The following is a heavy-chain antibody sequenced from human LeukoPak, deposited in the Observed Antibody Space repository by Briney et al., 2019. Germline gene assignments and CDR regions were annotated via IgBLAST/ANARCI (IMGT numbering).Heavy chain of an antibody. D-gene: IGHD6-13*01. Sequence: SETLSLTCAVYGGSFNAYYWSWIRQPPGKGLEWIGEINYSGSTNFNPSLKSRVTISVDRTKKQFSLKLNFLTAADTAVHYCAREVLAATGPFDYWGQGTLVAVSS. V-gene: IGHV4-34*01. J-gene: IGHJ4*02. CDR1: GGSFNAYY. CDR2: INYSGST. CDR3: AREVLAATGPFDY.